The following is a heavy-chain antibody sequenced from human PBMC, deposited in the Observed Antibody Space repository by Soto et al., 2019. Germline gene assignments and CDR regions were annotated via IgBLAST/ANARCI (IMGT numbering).Heavy chain of an antibody. CDR3: ARDRCPVEGGGDCYYDWYFDL. CDR1: GFTFSSYG. J-gene: IGHJ2*01. D-gene: IGHD2-21*02. V-gene: IGHV3-33*01. CDR2: IWYDGTNT. Sequence: QVQLVESGGGVVQPGRSLRLSCAASGFTFSSYGMHWVRQAPGKGLEWVAAIWYDGTNTYFADSVKGRFTISRDNSKNTLWLQMNSLSAEDTAVYYCARDRCPVEGGGDCYYDWYFDLWGRGTLVTVSS.